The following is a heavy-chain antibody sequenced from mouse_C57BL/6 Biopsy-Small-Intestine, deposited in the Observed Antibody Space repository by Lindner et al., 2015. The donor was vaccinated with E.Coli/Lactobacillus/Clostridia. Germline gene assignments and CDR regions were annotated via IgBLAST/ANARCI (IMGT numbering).Heavy chain of an antibody. CDR2: IDPYNDGT. D-gene: IGHD2-5*01. V-gene: IGHV1-14*01. CDR1: GYTFTNYV. CDR3: ARGYYSNYGYFDY. Sequence: VQLQESGPELVKPGASVKMSCKTSGYTFTNYVIHWVKQKHGQGLEWVGYIDPYNDGTNYNEKFKGKATLTSDKSSSTAFMELSSLTSEDSAVYYCARGYYSNYGYFDYWGQGTTLTVSS. J-gene: IGHJ2*01.